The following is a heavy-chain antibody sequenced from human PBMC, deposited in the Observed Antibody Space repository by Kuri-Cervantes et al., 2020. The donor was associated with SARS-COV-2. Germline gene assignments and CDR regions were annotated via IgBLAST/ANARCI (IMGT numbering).Heavy chain of an antibody. D-gene: IGHD2-21*01. J-gene: IGHJ4*02. CDR1: GFNFSTTD. Sequence: LTCAASGFNFSTTDMHWVRKAPGKGLEWVTFISYDGKNKKCMASGKSRFTISRDNSQNTLHLQVKSLRDEDTAIYYCAKDRAGVHDFWGQGALVTVSS. V-gene: IGHV3-30*18. CDR3: AKDRAGVHDF. CDR2: ISYDGKNK.